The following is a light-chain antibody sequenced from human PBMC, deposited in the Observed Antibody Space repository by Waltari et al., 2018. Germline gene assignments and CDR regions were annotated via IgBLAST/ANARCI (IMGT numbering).Light chain of an antibody. CDR2: ENK. CDR3: GTWDSSLSVVV. J-gene: IGLJ2*01. V-gene: IGLV1-51*02. CDR1: SSHVGANY. Sequence: QPVLTQPPSVSAAPGQKVTISCSGRSSHVGANYVAWYQHLPGTAPRLIIYENKIRPSGIPDQFSGSKSGTSATLATTGLQTGDEADYYCGTWDSSLSVVVFGGGTKVTVL.